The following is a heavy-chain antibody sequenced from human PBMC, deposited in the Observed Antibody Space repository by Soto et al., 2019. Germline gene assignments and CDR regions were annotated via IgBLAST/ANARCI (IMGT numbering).Heavy chain of an antibody. J-gene: IGHJ6*04. CDR2: IGTAGDT. Sequence: GGSLRLSCAASGFTFSSYDMHWVRQATGKGLEWVSAIGTAGDTYYPGSVKGRFTISRENAKNSLYLQMNSLRAGDTAVYYCARGFSSSSYLAVRPPMDVWGKGTTVTVSS. CDR1: GFTFSSYD. CDR3: ARGFSSSSYLAVRPPMDV. V-gene: IGHV3-13*01. D-gene: IGHD6-6*01.